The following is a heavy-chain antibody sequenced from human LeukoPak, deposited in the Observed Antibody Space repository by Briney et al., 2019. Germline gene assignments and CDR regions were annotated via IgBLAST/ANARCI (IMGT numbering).Heavy chain of an antibody. CDR2: IYYSGST. CDR3: ARENAGYSSSTRGWFDP. V-gene: IGHV4-59*01. J-gene: IGHJ5*02. Sequence: NPSETLSLTCTVSGGSISSYYWSWIRQPPGKGLEWIGYIYYSGSTNYNPSLKSRVTISVDTSKNQFSLKLSSVTAADTAVYYCARENAGYSSSTRGWFDPWGQGTLVTVSS. D-gene: IGHD6-13*01. CDR1: GGSISSYY.